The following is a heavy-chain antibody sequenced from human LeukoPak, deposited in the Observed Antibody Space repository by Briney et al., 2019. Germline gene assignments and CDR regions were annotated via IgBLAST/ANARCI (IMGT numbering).Heavy chain of an antibody. J-gene: IGHJ5*02. CDR1: GGTFSSYA. CDR2: IIPIFDTA. Sequence: SVKVSCKASGGTFSSYAISWVRQAPGQGLEWMGGIIPIFDTANYAQKFQGRVTIAADESTSTAYMELSSLRSEDTAVYYCVLEGNWNYIARLGITGFDPWGQGTLVTVSS. CDR3: VLEGNWNYIARLGITGFDP. V-gene: IGHV1-69*13. D-gene: IGHD1-7*01.